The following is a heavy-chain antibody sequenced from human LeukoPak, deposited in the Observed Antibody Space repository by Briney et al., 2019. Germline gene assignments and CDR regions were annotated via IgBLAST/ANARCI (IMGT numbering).Heavy chain of an antibody. V-gene: IGHV4-34*01. D-gene: IGHD4-17*01. CDR2: INHSGST. J-gene: IGHJ3*02. CDR1: GGSFSGYY. Sequence: PSETLSLTCAVYGGSFSGYYWSWLRQPPGKGLEWIGEINHSGSTNYNPSLKSRVTISVDTSKNQFSLKLSSVTAEDTAVYYCAKDLDYGDYVPYAFDIWGQGTMVTVSS. CDR3: AKDLDYGDYVPYAFDI.